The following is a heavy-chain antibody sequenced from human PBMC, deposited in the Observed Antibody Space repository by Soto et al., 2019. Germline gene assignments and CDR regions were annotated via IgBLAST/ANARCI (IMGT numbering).Heavy chain of an antibody. V-gene: IGHV4-30-4*01. Sequence: PSETLSLTCTVSGGSISSGDYYWSWIRQPPGKGLEWIGYIYYSGSTYYNPSLKSRVTISVDTSKNQFSLKLSSVTAADTAVYYCARDSDREGVARDYWGQGTLVTAPQ. J-gene: IGHJ4*02. CDR2: IYYSGST. CDR1: GGSISSGDYY. D-gene: IGHD2-8*01. CDR3: ARDSDREGVARDY.